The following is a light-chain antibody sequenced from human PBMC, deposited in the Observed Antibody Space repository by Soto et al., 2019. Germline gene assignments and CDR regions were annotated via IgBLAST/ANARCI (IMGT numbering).Light chain of an antibody. CDR1: NIGSKN. CDR3: QVWDNGSDGGV. Sequence: SYDLTQPPSVSVAPGQTARLTCGGNNIGSKNVHWYQQKPGQAPVLVVYDDSDRPSGIPERFSGSSSGNTATLTISRVEAGDEADYYCQVWDNGSDGGVFGTGTKLTVL. J-gene: IGLJ1*01. CDR2: DDS. V-gene: IGLV3-21*02.